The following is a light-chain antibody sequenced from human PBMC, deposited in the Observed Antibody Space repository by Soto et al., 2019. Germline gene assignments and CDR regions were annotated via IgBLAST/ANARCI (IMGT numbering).Light chain of an antibody. Sequence: AIQMTQSPSSLSASVGDRVTITCRASQDIRSDLGWYQQKPGGAPKLLIYAASNLHSGVPSRFSGSGSGTDFTLSISSLQPEDFATDYCLQDYSYPYTFGQGTKLEIK. V-gene: IGKV1-6*01. J-gene: IGKJ2*01. CDR3: LQDYSYPYT. CDR1: QDIRSD. CDR2: AAS.